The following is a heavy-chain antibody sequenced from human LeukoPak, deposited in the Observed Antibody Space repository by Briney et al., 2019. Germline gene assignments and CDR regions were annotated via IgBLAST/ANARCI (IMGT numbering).Heavy chain of an antibody. J-gene: IGHJ4*02. CDR3: AKLGDFDY. CDR2: ISGSGGSA. D-gene: IGHD1-26*01. V-gene: IGHV3-23*01. Sequence: GGSLRLSCAASGLTFSIYTMSWVRQAPGKGPEWVSAISGSGGSAFYADSVKGRFTISRDNSKTTLYLQMDSLTAEDTAVYYCAKLGDFDYWGQGTLVTVSS. CDR1: GLTFSIYT.